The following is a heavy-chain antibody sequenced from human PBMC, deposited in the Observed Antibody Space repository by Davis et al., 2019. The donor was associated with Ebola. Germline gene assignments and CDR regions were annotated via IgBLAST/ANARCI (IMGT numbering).Heavy chain of an antibody. J-gene: IGHJ4*02. D-gene: IGHD1-26*01. CDR1: GFTFSSYW. CDR2: IKQDGSDK. V-gene: IGHV3-7*01. Sequence: PGGSLRLSCAASGFTFSSYWMSWVRQAPGKGLEWVANIKQDGSDKNYVDSVKGRFTISRDNADNTLYLQMNSLSTEDTAVYYCAKEAGSSGSTFESYFDFWGQGTLVTVSS. CDR3: AKEAGSSGSTFESYFDF.